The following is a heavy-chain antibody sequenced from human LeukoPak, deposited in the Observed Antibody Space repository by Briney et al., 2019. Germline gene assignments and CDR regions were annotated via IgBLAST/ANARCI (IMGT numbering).Heavy chain of an antibody. Sequence: PGGSLRLSCAASGNYWMHWVRQVPGKGLVWVSHINSDGSWTSYADSVKGRFTISKDNAKNTVYLQMNSLRVEDTAVYYCGRDEELGTRFWGQGTLVTVSS. CDR3: GRDEELGTRF. J-gene: IGHJ4*02. CDR2: INSDGSWT. V-gene: IGHV3-74*01. CDR1: GNYW. D-gene: IGHD7-27*01.